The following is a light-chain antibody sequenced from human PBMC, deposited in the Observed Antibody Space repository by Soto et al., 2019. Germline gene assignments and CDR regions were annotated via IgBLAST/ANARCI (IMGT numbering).Light chain of an antibody. CDR1: QSVSSN. CDR2: DAS. Sequence: EIVMTQSPATLSGCPGERATLSCRTSQSVSSNFAWYQQKPGQAPRLLIYDASTRATGIPARFSGSGSGTEFTLTISSLQSEDFAVYYCQQYKKWPRTFGHGTKVDIK. CDR3: QQYKKWPRT. V-gene: IGKV3-15*01. J-gene: IGKJ1*01.